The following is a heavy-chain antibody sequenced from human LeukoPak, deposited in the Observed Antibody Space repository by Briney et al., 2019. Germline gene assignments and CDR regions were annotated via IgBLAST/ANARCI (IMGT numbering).Heavy chain of an antibody. V-gene: IGHV4-59*01. CDR3: ARDNCSGGSCYVDQDNWFDP. CDR2: IYYSGST. J-gene: IGHJ5*02. Sequence: SETVSLTCTASGGSISSYYWSWIRQPPGKGLEWIWYIYYSGSTNYNPSLRSRVTISVDTSKNQFSLKLSSVTPADTAVYYCARDNCSGGSCYVDQDNWFDPWGQGTLVTVSS. CDR1: GGSISSYY. D-gene: IGHD2-15*01.